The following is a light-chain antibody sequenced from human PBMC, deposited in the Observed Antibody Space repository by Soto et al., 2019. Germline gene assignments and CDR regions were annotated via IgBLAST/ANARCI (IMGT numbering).Light chain of an antibody. Sequence: DIQMTQSPSTLSASVGDRVTITCRASQSISSWLAWYQQKPGRAPKLLIYKAPSLESGVPSRFSGSGYRTEFTLTISSLQPDDFATYYCQQYNSYLEFGQGTKVDI. CDR2: KAP. J-gene: IGKJ1*01. V-gene: IGKV1-5*03. CDR1: QSISSW. CDR3: QQYNSYLE.